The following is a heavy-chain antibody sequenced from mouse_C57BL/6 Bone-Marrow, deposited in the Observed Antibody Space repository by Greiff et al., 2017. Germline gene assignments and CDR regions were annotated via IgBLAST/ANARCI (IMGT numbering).Heavy chain of an antibody. Sequence: QVQLQQPGAELVMPGASVKLSCKASGYTFTSYWMHWVKQRPGQGLEWIGEIDPSDSYTNYNQKFKGKSTLTVDKSSSTAYMQLSSLTSEDSAVYYCARGTFYDGYLFDYWGQGTTLTVSS. D-gene: IGHD2-3*01. V-gene: IGHV1-69*01. CDR1: GYTFTSYW. CDR3: ARGTFYDGYLFDY. J-gene: IGHJ2*01. CDR2: IDPSDSYT.